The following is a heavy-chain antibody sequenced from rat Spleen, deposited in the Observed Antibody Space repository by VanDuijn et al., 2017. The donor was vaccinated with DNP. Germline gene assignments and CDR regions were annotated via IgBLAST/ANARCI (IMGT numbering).Heavy chain of an antibody. Sequence: EVHLVESGGGLVQPGRSLKLSCAASGFTFSDYNMAWVRQTPKKGLEWVATIIYDGSRTYYRDSVKGRFTISRDNAKSTLYLQMDSLRSEDTATYYCATLNFYASLSEYFDYWGQGVMVTVSS. CDR3: ATLNFYASLSEYFDY. J-gene: IGHJ2*01. CDR2: IIYDGSRT. D-gene: IGHD1-12*01. CDR1: GFTFSDYN. V-gene: IGHV5S10*01.